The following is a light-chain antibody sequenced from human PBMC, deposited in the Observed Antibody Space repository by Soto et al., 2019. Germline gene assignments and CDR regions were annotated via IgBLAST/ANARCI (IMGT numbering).Light chain of an antibody. J-gene: IGLJ3*02. CDR3: SSYAGDSIYVL. CDR2: HVS. V-gene: IGLV2-23*02. CDR1: NGDVGSYDL. Sequence: QSALTQPASVSGSPGQSITISCTGTNGDVGSYDLVSWYQHHPGRAPKLIIYHVSERPSGVPDRFSGSKSGDTASLTISGLQAEDEADYYCSSYAGDSIYVLFGGGTKLTVL.